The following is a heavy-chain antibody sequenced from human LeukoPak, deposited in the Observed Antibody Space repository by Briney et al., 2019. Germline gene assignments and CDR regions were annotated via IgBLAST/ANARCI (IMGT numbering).Heavy chain of an antibody. CDR1: GFTFRSYA. CDR3: ARESDGYKFDY. D-gene: IGHD5-24*01. J-gene: IGHJ4*02. CDR2: ISGSGDSA. V-gene: IGHV3-23*01. Sequence: GGSLRLSCAASGFTFRSYAMSWVRQAPGKGLEWVSDISGSGDSAYHADSVKGRFTISRDNSKNTLYLQMNSLRAEDTAVYYCARESDGYKFDYWGQGTLVTVSS.